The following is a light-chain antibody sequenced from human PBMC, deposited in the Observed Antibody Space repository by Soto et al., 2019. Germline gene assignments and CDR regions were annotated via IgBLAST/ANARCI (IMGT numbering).Light chain of an antibody. CDR2: AAS. Sequence: DIQMTQSPSSLSASVGDRVTITCRASQSISSYLNWYQQKPGKAPKLLIYAASCLQSGVPSRFSGSGSGTDFTLTISSLQPEDFATYYCQQSYSTPPMYTFGQGTKLEIK. CDR1: QSISSY. V-gene: IGKV1-39*01. J-gene: IGKJ2*01. CDR3: QQSYSTPPMYT.